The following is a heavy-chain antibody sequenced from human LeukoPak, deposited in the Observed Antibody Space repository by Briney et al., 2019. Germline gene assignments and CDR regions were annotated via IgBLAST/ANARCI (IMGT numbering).Heavy chain of an antibody. CDR1: GFTFTSYS. V-gene: IGHV3-30-3*01. J-gene: IGHJ4*02. CDR3: ARDTPYSGSYGLDY. Sequence: GGSLRLSCAASGFTFTSYSMNWVRQAPGKGLEWVAVISYDGSNKYYADSVKGRFTISRDNSKNTLYLQMNSLRAEDTAVYYCARDTPYSGSYGLDYWGQGTLVTVSS. CDR2: ISYDGSNK. D-gene: IGHD1-26*01.